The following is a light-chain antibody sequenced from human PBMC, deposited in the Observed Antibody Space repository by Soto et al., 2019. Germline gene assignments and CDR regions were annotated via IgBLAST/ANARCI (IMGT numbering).Light chain of an antibody. Sequence: EVVVTQSPATLSVSPGERVTLSCRASQSVRSNIVWFQQKPGQAPRLLIYGASTRASGIPDRFSGSGSGTEFSLTVSSLQSEDFTLYYCVEYSKWPLLTFGGGTKVEIK. CDR3: VEYSKWPLLT. J-gene: IGKJ4*01. CDR1: QSVRSN. CDR2: GAS. V-gene: IGKV3-15*01.